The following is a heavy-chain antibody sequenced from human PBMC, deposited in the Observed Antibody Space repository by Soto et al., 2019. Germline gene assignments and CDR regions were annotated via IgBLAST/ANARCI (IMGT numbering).Heavy chain of an antibody. D-gene: IGHD1-1*01. CDR2: IYYSGST. J-gene: IGHJ4*02. Sequence: SETLSLTCTVSGGSISGYYWSWIRQPTGKGLKRIGYIYYSGSTNYNPSHKSRVTISVDTSENQFSLKLSSVTAADTAVYYCTRLPRTTPYAYCDYWGQGTLVTVSS. V-gene: IGHV4-59*08. CDR3: TRLPRTTPYAYCDY. CDR1: GGSISGYY.